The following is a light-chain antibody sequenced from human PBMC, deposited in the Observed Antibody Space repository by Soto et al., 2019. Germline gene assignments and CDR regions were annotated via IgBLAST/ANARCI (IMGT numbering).Light chain of an antibody. Sequence: DIQMTQSPSTLSASVGDRVTITCRVSQSISSWLAWYQQKPGKAPNLLIYMASTLESGVPSRFSGSGSGTEFTLTITSLQPDDFATYYCQQYNVYSPTFGQGTKVEI. CDR3: QQYNVYSPT. V-gene: IGKV1-5*03. J-gene: IGKJ1*01. CDR1: QSISSW. CDR2: MAS.